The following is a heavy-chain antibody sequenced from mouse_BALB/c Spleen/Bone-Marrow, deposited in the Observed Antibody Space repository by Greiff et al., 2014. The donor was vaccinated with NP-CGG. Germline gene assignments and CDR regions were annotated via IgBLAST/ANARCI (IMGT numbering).Heavy chain of an antibody. J-gene: IGHJ4*01. CDR3: ARVYGNYDAMDY. CDR2: INPSSGYT. CDR1: GYTFTTYT. V-gene: IGHV1-4*01. Sequence: QVQLQQSGAELARPGASVKMSCRASGYTFTTYTMHWVKQRPGQGLEWIGYINPSSGYTYYNQKFKDKATLTADKSSSAAYLQQSSLTSEDAAVYYCARVYGNYDAMDYWGQGTSVTVSS. D-gene: IGHD2-1*01.